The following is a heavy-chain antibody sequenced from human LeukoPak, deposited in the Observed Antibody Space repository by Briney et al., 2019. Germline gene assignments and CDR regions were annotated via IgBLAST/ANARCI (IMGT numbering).Heavy chain of an antibody. J-gene: IGHJ4*02. D-gene: IGHD1-26*01. CDR2: ISSSSSTI. Sequence: GGSLRLSCAVSGFTFSSYKMNWVRQAPGKGLEWVSAISSSSSTIYYADSVKGRFTISRDNSKNTLYLQMNSLRAEDTAVYYCAKDSSYGGSFDYWGQGTLVTVSS. V-gene: IGHV3-48*01. CDR1: GFTFSSYK. CDR3: AKDSSYGGSFDY.